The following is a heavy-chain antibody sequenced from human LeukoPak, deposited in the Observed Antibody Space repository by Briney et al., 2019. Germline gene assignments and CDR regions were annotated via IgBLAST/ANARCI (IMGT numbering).Heavy chain of an antibody. CDR3: ARETNYYFDY. J-gene: IGHJ4*02. CDR1: GGSISSYY. V-gene: IGHV4-34*01. Sequence: PSETLSLTCTVSGGSISSYYWSWIRQPPGKGLEWIGEINHSGSTNHNPSLKRRVTISVDTSKNQISLKLSSVTAADTAVYYCARETNYYFDYWGQGNLVTVSS. CDR2: INHSGST. D-gene: IGHD2-8*01.